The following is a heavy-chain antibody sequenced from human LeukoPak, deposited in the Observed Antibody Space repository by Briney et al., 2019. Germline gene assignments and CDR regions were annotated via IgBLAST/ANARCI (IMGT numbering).Heavy chain of an antibody. D-gene: IGHD4-17*01. CDR1: GFTFDDYA. CDR3: ARNGDYDPYYYYYGMDV. V-gene: IGHV3-9*01. J-gene: IGHJ6*02. CDR2: ISWNSGSI. Sequence: GRSLRLSCAASGFTFDDYAMHWVRQAPGKGLEWVSGISWNSGSIGYADSVKGRFTISRDNAKNSLYLQMNSLRVEDTAVYYCARNGDYDPYYYYYGMDVWGQGTTVTVSS.